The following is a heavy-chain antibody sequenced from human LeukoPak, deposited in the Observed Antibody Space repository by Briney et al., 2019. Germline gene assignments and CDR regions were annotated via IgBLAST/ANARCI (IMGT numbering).Heavy chain of an antibody. CDR3: AKDRTGDDYYDSSGYYEAFDI. V-gene: IGHV3-23*01. J-gene: IGHJ3*02. CDR2: ISGSGGST. CDR1: GFTFSSYA. D-gene: IGHD3-22*01. Sequence: GGSLRLSCAASGFTFSSYAMSWVRQAPGKALEWVSAISGSGGSTYYADSVKGRFTISRDNSKSTLYLQMNSLRAEDTAVYYCAKDRTGDDYYDSSGYYEAFDIWGQGTMVTVSS.